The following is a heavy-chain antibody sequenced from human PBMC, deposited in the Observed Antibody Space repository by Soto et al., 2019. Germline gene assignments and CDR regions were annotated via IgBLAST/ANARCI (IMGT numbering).Heavy chain of an antibody. CDR3: ARDQSSGWYFVFNAFDI. CDR1: GFTFSSYW. Sequence: GGSLRLSCAASGFTFSSYWMHWVRQAPWKGLVWVSRINSDGSSTSYADSVKGRFTISRDNAKNTLYLQMNSLRAEDTAVYYCARDQSSGWYFVFNAFDIWGQGTMVTVSS. D-gene: IGHD6-19*01. V-gene: IGHV3-74*01. J-gene: IGHJ3*02. CDR2: INSDGSST.